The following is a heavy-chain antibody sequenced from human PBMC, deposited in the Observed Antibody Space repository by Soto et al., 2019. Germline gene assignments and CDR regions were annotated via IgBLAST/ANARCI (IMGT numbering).Heavy chain of an antibody. J-gene: IGHJ5*02. CDR2: MYHSGTF. Sequence: SETLSLTCAVSGGSIGGVGYSWSWIRQPPGGGLEWIGYMYHSGTFLKSPSLKTRLTMSLDMSKNQFSLTLNSMAAADTAVYYCARAQFYSGSGNYNNLMFDAWGQGIQVTVSS. D-gene: IGHD3-10*01. CDR3: ARAQFYSGSGNYNNLMFDA. V-gene: IGHV4-30-2*01. CDR1: GGSIGGVGYS.